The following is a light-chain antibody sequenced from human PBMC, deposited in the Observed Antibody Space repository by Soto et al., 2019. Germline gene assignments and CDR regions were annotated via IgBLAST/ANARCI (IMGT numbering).Light chain of an antibody. CDR1: QGIANY. CDR2: DAS. Sequence: VHMPQTHSSLSASLGDRVTLSARASQGIANYLGWYQQKPGKAPKLLIYDASNLHSGVPPRFSGSGSGTDFTLTISSLQPEDFATYYCQQHINYPQTFGQGTKVDIK. J-gene: IGKJ1*01. CDR3: QQHINYPQT. V-gene: IGKV1-6*01.